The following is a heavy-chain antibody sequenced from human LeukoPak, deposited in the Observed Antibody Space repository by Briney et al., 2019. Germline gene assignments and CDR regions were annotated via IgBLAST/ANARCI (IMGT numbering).Heavy chain of an antibody. CDR2: TNWNGGST. Sequence: PGGSLRLSCAASGFTFDDYGMSWVRQAPGKGLEWVSGTNWNGGSTGYADSVKGRFTISRDNARNSLYLQMNSLGAEDTAVYFCARRRVTVVRGVDITSYYFDYWGQGTLVTVSS. D-gene: IGHD3-10*01. V-gene: IGHV3-20*04. CDR3: ARRRVTVVRGVDITSYYFDY. CDR1: GFTFDDYG. J-gene: IGHJ4*02.